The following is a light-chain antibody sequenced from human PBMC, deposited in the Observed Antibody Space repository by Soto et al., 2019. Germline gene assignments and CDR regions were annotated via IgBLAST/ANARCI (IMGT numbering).Light chain of an antibody. V-gene: IGKV1-5*01. CDR1: QSISSW. CDR3: QQYNSYSKT. Sequence: DIQMTPSPSPLSASVVARVTITCRASQSISSWLAWYQQKPGKAPKLLIYDASSLESGVPSRFSGSGSGTEFTLTISSLQPDDFATYHCQQYNSYSKTFGQGTKVDIK. CDR2: DAS. J-gene: IGKJ1*01.